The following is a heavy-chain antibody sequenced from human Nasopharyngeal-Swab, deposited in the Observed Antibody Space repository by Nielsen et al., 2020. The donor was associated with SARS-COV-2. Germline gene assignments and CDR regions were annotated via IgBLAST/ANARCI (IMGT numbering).Heavy chain of an antibody. Sequence: ASVKVSCKASHYTFIDYGISWVRQAPGQGLEWMGWMSAYSGKTDYAQKFQDRVTMTTDTSTSTAYMELRTLRSDDTAVYYCATDGPLRAYYTDVWGKGTTVSVSS. V-gene: IGHV1-18*04. CDR3: ATDGPLRAYYTDV. J-gene: IGHJ6*03. CDR2: MSAYSGKT. CDR1: HYTFIDYG.